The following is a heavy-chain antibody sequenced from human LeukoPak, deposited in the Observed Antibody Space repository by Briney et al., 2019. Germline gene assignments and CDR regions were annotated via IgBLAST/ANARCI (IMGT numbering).Heavy chain of an antibody. V-gene: IGHV4-34*01. CDR3: ARGVVVVAATRGYYYYMDV. CDR2: INHSGST. D-gene: IGHD2-15*01. J-gene: IGHJ6*03. CDR1: GGSFSGYY. Sequence: SETLSLTCAVYGGSFSGYYWSWIRQPPGKGLEWIGEINHSGSTNYNPSLKSRVTISVDTSKNQFSLKLSSVTAADTAVYYCARGVVVVAATRGYYYYMDVWGKGTTVTVSS.